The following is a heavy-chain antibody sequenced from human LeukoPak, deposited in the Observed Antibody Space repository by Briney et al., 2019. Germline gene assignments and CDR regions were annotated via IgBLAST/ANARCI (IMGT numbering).Heavy chain of an antibody. Sequence: GGSLRLSCEASGFTFSSFWMHWVRQAPGKGLVWVARIKGDGITTNYADPAKGRFTVSRDNAKNTVYLQMNSLRAEDTAVYYCARDIKGPSRAFDMWGQGTMVTVSS. V-gene: IGHV3-74*01. J-gene: IGHJ3*02. CDR3: ARDIKGPSRAFDM. D-gene: IGHD3-10*01. CDR2: IKGDGITT. CDR1: GFTFSSFW.